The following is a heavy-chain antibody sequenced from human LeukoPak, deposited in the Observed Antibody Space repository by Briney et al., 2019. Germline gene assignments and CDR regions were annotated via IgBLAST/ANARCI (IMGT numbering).Heavy chain of an antibody. V-gene: IGHV1-69*06. CDR3: ARAEYSGYDWVYFDY. CDR2: IIPIFGTA. Sequence: SVKVSCKASGGTFSSYAISCVRQAPGQGLEWMGGIIPIFGTANYAQKFQGRVTITADKSTSTAYMELSSLRSEDTAVYYCARAEYSGYDWVYFDYWGQGTLVTVSS. J-gene: IGHJ4*02. D-gene: IGHD5-12*01. CDR1: GGTFSSYA.